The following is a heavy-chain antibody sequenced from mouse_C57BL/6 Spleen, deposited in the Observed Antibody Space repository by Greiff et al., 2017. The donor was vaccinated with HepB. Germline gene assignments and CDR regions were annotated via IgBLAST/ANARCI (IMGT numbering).Heavy chain of an antibody. CDR2: IYPGNSDT. D-gene: IGHD1-1*01. J-gene: IGHJ4*01. CDR1: GYTFTSYW. Sequence: EVQLQQSGTVLARPGASVKMSCKTSGYTFTSYWMHWVKQRPGQGLEWIGAIYPGNSDTSYNQKFKGKAKLTAVTSASTAYMELSSLTNEDSAVYYCTRSGYYGSSGDYSAMDYLGQGTSVTVSS. V-gene: IGHV1-5*01. CDR3: TRSGYYGSSGDYSAMDY.